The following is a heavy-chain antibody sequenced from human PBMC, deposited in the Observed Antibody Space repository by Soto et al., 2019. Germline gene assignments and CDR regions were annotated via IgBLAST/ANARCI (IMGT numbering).Heavy chain of an antibody. CDR3: ARAAVRGRYYFDY. CDR1: GGSISGYY. J-gene: IGHJ4*02. CDR2: IYYSGST. V-gene: IGHV4-59*01. Sequence: SETLSLTCTVSGGSISGYYWIWIRQPPGKGLEWIGYIYYSGSTNYNPSLKSRVTISVDTSKNQFSLKLSSVTAADTAVYYCARAAVRGRYYFDYWGQGTLVTVSS. D-gene: IGHD3-10*01.